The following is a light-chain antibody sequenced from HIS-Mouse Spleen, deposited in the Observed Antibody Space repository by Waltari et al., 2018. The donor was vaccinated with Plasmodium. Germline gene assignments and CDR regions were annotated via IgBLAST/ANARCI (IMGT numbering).Light chain of an antibody. CDR1: ALPKKY. CDR2: EDS. Sequence: SYELTQPPSVSVSPGQTARITCSGDALPKKYAYWYQQKSGTAPVLVIYEDSKRPSGIPEGVAGSSSGTMATLTISGAQVEDEADYYCYSTDSSGNHRVFGGGTKLTVL. J-gene: IGLJ3*02. V-gene: IGLV3-10*01. CDR3: YSTDSSGNHRV.